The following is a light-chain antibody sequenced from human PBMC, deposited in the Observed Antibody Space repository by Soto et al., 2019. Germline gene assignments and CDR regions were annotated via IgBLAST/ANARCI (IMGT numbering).Light chain of an antibody. V-gene: IGLV2-14*01. CDR2: EVS. Sequence: QSVLTQPASVSGSPGQSITISCTGTSSDVGGYNYVSWYQQHPGKAPKLMIYEVSNRPSGVSNRFSGSKSGNTASLTISGPQAEDEADYYCSSYTSSSTQVFGGGTKVTVL. J-gene: IGLJ2*01. CDR1: SSDVGGYNY. CDR3: SSYTSSSTQV.